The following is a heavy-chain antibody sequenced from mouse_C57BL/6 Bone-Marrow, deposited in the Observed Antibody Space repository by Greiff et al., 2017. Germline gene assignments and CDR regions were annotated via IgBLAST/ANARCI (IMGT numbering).Heavy chain of an antibody. V-gene: IGHV14-4*01. Sequence: EVQLQQSGAELVRPGASVKLSCTASGFNIKDDYIPWVKQRPEQGLEWIGWIYPEIGDTEYASKFPGKATITSDTSSNTAYLQLSSLTSEDTAVYYCSSFDGNYFDFWGQGTPLTVAS. J-gene: IGHJ2*01. CDR2: IYPEIGDT. CDR3: SSFDGNYFDF. CDR1: GFNIKDDY. D-gene: IGHD2-3*01.